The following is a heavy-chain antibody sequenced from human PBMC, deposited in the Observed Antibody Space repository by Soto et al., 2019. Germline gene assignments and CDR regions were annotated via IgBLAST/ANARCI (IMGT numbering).Heavy chain of an antibody. CDR3: ARESPNLLRIAAAGSNYFDY. D-gene: IGHD6-13*01. CDR1: GGTFSSYA. CDR2: IIPIFGTA. Sequence: ASVKVSCKASGGTFSSYAISWVRQAPGQGLEWMGGIIPIFGTANYAQKFQGRVTITADESTSTAYMELSSLRSEDTAVYYCARESPNLLRIAAAGSNYFDYWGQGTLVTVSS. J-gene: IGHJ4*02. V-gene: IGHV1-69*13.